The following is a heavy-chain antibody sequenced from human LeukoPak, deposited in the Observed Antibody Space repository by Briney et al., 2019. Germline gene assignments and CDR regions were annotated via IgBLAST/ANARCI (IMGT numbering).Heavy chain of an antibody. D-gene: IGHD6-6*01. CDR2: IYYSGST. J-gene: IGHJ6*03. Sequence: PSETLSLTCTVSGGSISSSSYDWGSIRQPPGKGLEWIGSIYYSGSTYYNPSLKSRVTISVDTSKNQFSLKLSSVTAADTAVYYCARRGSSPNYYYYYMDVWGKGTTVTVSS. V-gene: IGHV4-39*01. CDR1: GGSISSSSYD. CDR3: ARRGSSPNYYYYYMDV.